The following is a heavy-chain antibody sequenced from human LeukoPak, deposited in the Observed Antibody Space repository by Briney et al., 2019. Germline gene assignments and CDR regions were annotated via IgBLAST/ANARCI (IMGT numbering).Heavy chain of an antibody. CDR2: ISSSSSYI. V-gene: IGHV3-21*01. D-gene: IGHD3-10*01. CDR1: GFTFSSYS. J-gene: IGHJ4*02. CDR3: ARGLYGLGSDFDY. Sequence: GGSLRLSCAASGFTFSSYSMNWVRQAPGKGLEWVSSISSSSSYIYYADSVKGRFTISRDNAKNSLYLQMNSLRAEDTAVYYCARGLYGLGSDFDYWGQGTLVTVSS.